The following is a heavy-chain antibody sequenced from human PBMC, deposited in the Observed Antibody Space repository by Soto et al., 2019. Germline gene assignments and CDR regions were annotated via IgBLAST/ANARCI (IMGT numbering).Heavy chain of an antibody. CDR1: GDSITASYSN. CDR3: AKLVRDDVRRSDLDH. V-gene: IGHV4-39*01. CDR2: FYYSGTT. D-gene: IGHD3-10*02. J-gene: IGHJ4*02. Sequence: SETLSLTCTVSGDSITASYSNWAWHRQPPGKGLEWIGTFYYSGTTSQNPPLRSRITISGDTSRNPFSLNLRSVTAADSGVYYCAKLVRDDVRRSDLDHWGQGTLVTVSS.